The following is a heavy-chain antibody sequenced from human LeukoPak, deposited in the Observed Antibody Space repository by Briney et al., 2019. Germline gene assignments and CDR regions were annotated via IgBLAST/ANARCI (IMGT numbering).Heavy chain of an antibody. Sequence: SETLSLTCTVSGGSINSNYWTWIRQPAGKGLEWVGRISTSGITNYSPSLKSRVTISLDKSKNQFSLILASVTAADTALYYCAREASIAAAGWISDYWGQGTLVTVSS. CDR3: AREASIAAAGWISDY. V-gene: IGHV4-4*07. D-gene: IGHD6-13*01. J-gene: IGHJ4*02. CDR2: ISTSGIT. CDR1: GGSINSNY.